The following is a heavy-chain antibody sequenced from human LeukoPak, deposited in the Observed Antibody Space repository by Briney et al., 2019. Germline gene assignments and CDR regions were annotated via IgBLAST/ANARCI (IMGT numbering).Heavy chain of an antibody. V-gene: IGHV4-38-2*02. Sequence: SDTLSLTCTVSGYSITRGYSWGWILQPPGKGLEWIGSFYHSGSFYNPSLKSRVTISVDTSKNQFSLKLSSVTAADTAVYYCARFDYVWETHGMDAFDIWGQGTMVTVSS. D-gene: IGHD3-16*01. CDR3: ARFDYVWETHGMDAFDI. CDR1: GYSITRGYS. J-gene: IGHJ3*02. CDR2: FYHSGS.